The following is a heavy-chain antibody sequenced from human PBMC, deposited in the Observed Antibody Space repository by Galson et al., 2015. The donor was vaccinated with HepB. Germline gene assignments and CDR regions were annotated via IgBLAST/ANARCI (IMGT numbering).Heavy chain of an antibody. CDR2: ISSSGSYI. D-gene: IGHD2/OR15-2a*01. V-gene: IGHV3-21*01. CDR1: GFTFTRFT. Sequence: SLRLSCAASGFTFTRFTMNWVRRAPGKGLEWVSFISSSGSYIYYTDSVKGRFIMSRDNFRKSAFLEMNSLRVEDSGIYYCARAPIVDAPAIPGRVGAPYDYLGMDVWGHGTTVTVSS. CDR3: ARAPIVDAPAIPGRVGAPYDYLGMDV. J-gene: IGHJ6*02.